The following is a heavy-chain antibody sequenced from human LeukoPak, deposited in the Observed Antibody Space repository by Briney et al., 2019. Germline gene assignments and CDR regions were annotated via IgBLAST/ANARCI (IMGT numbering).Heavy chain of an antibody. CDR2: ISYDGSNK. Sequence: PGRSLRLSCAASGFTFSSYGMHWVRQAPGKGLEWVAVISYDGSNKYYADSVKGRFTISRHNSKNTLYLQMSSLRAEDTAVYYCAKDRAALGAVAGTLDYWGQGTLVTVSS. D-gene: IGHD6-19*01. J-gene: IGHJ4*02. V-gene: IGHV3-30*18. CDR3: AKDRAALGAVAGTLDY. CDR1: GFTFSSYG.